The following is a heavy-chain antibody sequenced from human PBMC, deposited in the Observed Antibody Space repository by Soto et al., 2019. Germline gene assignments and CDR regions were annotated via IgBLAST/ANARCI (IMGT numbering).Heavy chain of an antibody. Sequence: QEQLVQSGAEVKKPGASVKVSCETSGYTFTSYDMNWVRQAPGRGLEWMGWMNTDSGHAESAQRFQGRVTMTRDTSTSTVHMELSSLTSDDTAVYYCARGRPGGTGDYYYFIDAWGTGTSVTVSS. D-gene: IGHD1-1*01. CDR1: GYTFTSYD. V-gene: IGHV1-8*01. J-gene: IGHJ6*03. CDR2: MNTDSGHA. CDR3: ARGRPGGTGDYYYFIDA.